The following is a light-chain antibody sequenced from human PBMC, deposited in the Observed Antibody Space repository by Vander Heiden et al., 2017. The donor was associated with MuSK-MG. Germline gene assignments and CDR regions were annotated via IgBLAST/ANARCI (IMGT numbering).Light chain of an antibody. CDR3: QQLYTYPHT. Sequence: IQLTQSPSFLSASVGDRVTITCRASQGISSYLAWYQQKPGKAPKLLIYAASTLQSGVPSRFSGSGSGTEFTLTISSLQPEDFATYYCQQLYTYPHTFGQGTKLGI. V-gene: IGKV1-9*01. CDR2: AAS. CDR1: QGISSY. J-gene: IGKJ2*01.